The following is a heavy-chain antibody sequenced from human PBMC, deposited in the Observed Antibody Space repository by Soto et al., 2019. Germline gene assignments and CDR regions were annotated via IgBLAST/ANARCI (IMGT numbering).Heavy chain of an antibody. V-gene: IGHV4-39*02. CDR2: IYYSGST. J-gene: IGHJ5*02. D-gene: IGHD1-26*01. CDR1: GGSISSSSYY. Sequence: QLQLQESGPGLVKPSETLSLTCTVSGGSISSSSYYWGWIRQPPGKGLEWIGSIYYSGSTYYNPSRKGRVTISVDTSKNHFSLKLSSVTAADTAVYYCATQEVGGSYVYTFDPWGQGTLVTVSS. CDR3: ATQEVGGSYVYTFDP.